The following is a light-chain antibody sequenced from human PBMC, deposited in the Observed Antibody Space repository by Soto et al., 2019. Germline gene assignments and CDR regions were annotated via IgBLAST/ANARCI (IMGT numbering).Light chain of an antibody. CDR1: LCVSSY. CDR3: QQYNNWPRR. V-gene: IGKV3-15*01. J-gene: IGKJ1*01. CDR2: GAS. Sequence: EIVRTQSPATRSVSPGERATLSCRASLCVSSYLAWYPQQPGQAPRLLVYGASTRATGIPARFSGGGSATEFTLTIHSLQSEDFAVYYCQQYNNWPRRFGQGTKV.